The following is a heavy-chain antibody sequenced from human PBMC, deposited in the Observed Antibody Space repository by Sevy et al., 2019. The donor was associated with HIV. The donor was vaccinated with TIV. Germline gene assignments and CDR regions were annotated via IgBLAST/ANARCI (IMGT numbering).Heavy chain of an antibody. CDR2: IYPGDSDT. J-gene: IGHJ5*02. CDR1: GYSFTSYW. CDR3: ARRGYYGSGSYPTWFDP. Sequence: GESRKISCKGSGYSFTSYWIGWVRQMPGKGLEWMGIIYPGDSDTRYSPSFQGQVTISADKSISTAYLQWSSLKASDTAMYYCARRGYYGSGSYPTWFDPWGQGTLVTVSS. D-gene: IGHD3-10*01. V-gene: IGHV5-51*01.